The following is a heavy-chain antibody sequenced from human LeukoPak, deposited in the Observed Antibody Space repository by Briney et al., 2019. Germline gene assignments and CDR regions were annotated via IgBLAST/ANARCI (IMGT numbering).Heavy chain of an antibody. V-gene: IGHV3-48*03. D-gene: IGHD5-18*01. J-gene: IGHJ4*02. CDR2: ISSSGSTI. Sequence: PGGSLRLSCAASGFTFSSYEMSWVRQAPWKGLEWVSYISSSGSTIYYADSVKGRFTISRDNARNSLYLQMNSLRAEDTAVYYCARSRWLNRLGSDYWGQGTLVTVSS. CDR1: GFTFSSYE. CDR3: ARSRWLNRLGSDY.